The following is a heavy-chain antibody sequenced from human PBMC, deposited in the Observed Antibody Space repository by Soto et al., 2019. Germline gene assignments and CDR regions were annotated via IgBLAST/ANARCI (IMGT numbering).Heavy chain of an antibody. CDR3: AKARAQYYDFWSGYPVDY. CDR1: GFTFSSYG. Sequence: GGSLRLSCAASGFTFSSYGIHWVRQAPGEGLEWVSYISCSSSNIYYADSVKGRFTISRDNAKNSLYLQMNSLRAEDTAVYYCAKARAQYYDFWSGYPVDYWGQGTLVTVSS. V-gene: IGHV3-48*01. CDR2: ISCSSSNI. D-gene: IGHD3-3*01. J-gene: IGHJ4*02.